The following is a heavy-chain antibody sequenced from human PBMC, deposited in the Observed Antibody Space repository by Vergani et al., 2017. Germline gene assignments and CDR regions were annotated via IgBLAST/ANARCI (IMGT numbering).Heavy chain of an antibody. D-gene: IGHD4-11*01. CDR2: ISGSGGST. CDR3: AKGKYMTTVDLDAFDI. Sequence: VQLVQSGAEVKKPGSSVKVSCKASGGTFSSYAMSWVRQAPGKGLEWVSAISGSGGSTYYADSVKGRFTISRDNSKNTLYLQMNSLRAEDTAVYYCAKGKYMTTVDLDAFDIWGQGTMVTVSS. CDR1: GGTFSSYA. J-gene: IGHJ3*02. V-gene: IGHV3-23*04.